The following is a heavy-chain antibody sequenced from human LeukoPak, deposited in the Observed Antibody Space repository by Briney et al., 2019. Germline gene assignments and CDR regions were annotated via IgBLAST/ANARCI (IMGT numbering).Heavy chain of an antibody. CDR1: GGTFSDYP. CDR2: IIPIFGSA. D-gene: IGHD3-16*02. V-gene: IGHV1-69*06. CDR3: ARDRMTFGGVIVNFDY. Sequence: EASVKVSCKPSGGTFSDYPISWVRQAPGQGLEWMGKIIPIFGSANYAQKFQGRVTITADKSTSTAYMQLSSLRSDDTAVYYCARDRMTFGGVIVNFDYWGQGTLVTVSS. J-gene: IGHJ4*02.